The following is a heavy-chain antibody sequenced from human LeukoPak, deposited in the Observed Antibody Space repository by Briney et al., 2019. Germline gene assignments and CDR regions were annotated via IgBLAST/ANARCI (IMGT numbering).Heavy chain of an antibody. V-gene: IGHV5-51*01. CDR2: IYPGDSDT. J-gene: IGHJ6*03. CDR1: GYSFTSYW. Sequence: GEYLKISSKGSGYSFTSYWIGWVRQMPGKGLEWMGIIYPGDSDTSYNPSFQGQVTISADKSISTAYLQWSSLKASDTAMYYCARLYYGAGSYSGYYYYYRDFWGKGNTVTVSS. CDR3: ARLYYGAGSYSGYYYYYRDF. D-gene: IGHD3-10*01.